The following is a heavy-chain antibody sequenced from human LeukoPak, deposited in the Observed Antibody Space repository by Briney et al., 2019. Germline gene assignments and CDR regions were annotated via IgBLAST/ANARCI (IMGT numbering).Heavy chain of an antibody. CDR2: IGGTHSNI. Sequence: GGSLRLSCAASGFTFSIYSMNWVRQAPGMGLEWVSYIGGTHSNIYYADSVKGRFTISRDDAKNLLYLQMNSLRDEDTAVYYCARDRDYAFDSWGQGTLVTVSS. CDR1: GFTFSIYS. J-gene: IGHJ4*02. V-gene: IGHV3-48*02. CDR3: ARDRDYAFDS. D-gene: IGHD4-17*01.